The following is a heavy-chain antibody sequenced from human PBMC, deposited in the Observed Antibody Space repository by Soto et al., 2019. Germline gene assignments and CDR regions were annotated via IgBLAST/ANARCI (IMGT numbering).Heavy chain of an antibody. V-gene: IGHV3-7*01. Sequence: HPGGSLRLSCAASGFTFSSYWMSWVRQAPGKGLEWVANIKQDGSEKYYVDSVKGRFTISRDNAKNSLYLQMNSLRAEDTAVYYCAREARVVAATPKSDYYYGMDVWGQGTTVTVSS. CDR2: IKQDGSEK. D-gene: IGHD2-15*01. J-gene: IGHJ6*02. CDR3: AREARVVAATPKSDYYYGMDV. CDR1: GFTFSSYW.